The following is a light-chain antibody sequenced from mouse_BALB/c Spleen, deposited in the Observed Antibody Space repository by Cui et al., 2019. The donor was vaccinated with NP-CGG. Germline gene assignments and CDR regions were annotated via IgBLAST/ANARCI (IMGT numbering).Light chain of an antibody. CDR3: ALWYSNHWV. V-gene: IGLV1*01. CDR2: GTN. Sequence: VVVPQKSASTTSPGETVTLTCRSSTGAVTTSNYANWVQEKPDHLFTGLIGGTNNRAPGIPARFSGSLIGDKAALTITGAQTEDEAIYFCALWYSNHWVFGGGTKLTVL. J-gene: IGLJ1*01. CDR1: TGAVTTSNY.